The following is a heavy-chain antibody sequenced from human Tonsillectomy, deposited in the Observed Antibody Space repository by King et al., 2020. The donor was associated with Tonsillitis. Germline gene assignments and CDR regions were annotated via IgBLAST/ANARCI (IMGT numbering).Heavy chain of an antibody. V-gene: IGHV4-39*07. CDR1: GGSISSSSYY. CDR2: IYYSGST. Sequence: LQLQESGPGLVKPSENLSLTCTVSGGSISSSSYYWGWIRQPPGKGLEWIGSIYYSGSTYYNPSLKSRVTITVDTSKNQFSLKLISVIAADTAVYYCANCDILTGYYVYGMDVWGQGTTVTVSS. D-gene: IGHD3-9*01. J-gene: IGHJ6*02. CDR3: ANCDILTGYYVYGMDV.